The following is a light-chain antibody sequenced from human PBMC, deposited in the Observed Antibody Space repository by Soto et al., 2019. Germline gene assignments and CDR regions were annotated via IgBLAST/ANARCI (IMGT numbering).Light chain of an antibody. CDR1: QSVSSN. J-gene: IGKJ1*01. CDR3: QQYINWPWT. CDR2: GAS. V-gene: IGKV3-15*01. Sequence: EIVMTQSPATLSVSPGERATLSCRASQSVSSNLAWYQQKPGQAPRLLIYGASTRATGIPARFSGGGSGTEFTLTISSLQSEDFAVYCCQQYINWPWTFGQGTKVAIK.